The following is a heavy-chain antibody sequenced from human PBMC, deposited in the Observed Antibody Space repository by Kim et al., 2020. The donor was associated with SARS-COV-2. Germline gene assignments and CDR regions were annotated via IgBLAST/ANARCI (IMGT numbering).Heavy chain of an antibody. CDR3: ARARGDGYNYPSYYFDY. CDR2: IYYSGST. Sequence: SETLSLTCTVSGGSISSYYWSWIRQPPGKGLEWIGYIYYSGSTNYNPSLKSRVTISVDTSKNQFSLKLSSVTAADTAVYYCARARGDGYNYPSYYFDYWGQGTLVTVSS. D-gene: IGHD5-12*01. CDR1: GGSISSYY. V-gene: IGHV4-59*01. J-gene: IGHJ4*02.